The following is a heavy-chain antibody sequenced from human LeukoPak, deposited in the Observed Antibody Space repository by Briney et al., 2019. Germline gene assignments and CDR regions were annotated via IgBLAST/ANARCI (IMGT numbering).Heavy chain of an antibody. Sequence: GASVKVSCKASGGTISSYAISWVRQAPGQGLEWMGGIIPIFGTANYAQKFQGRVTITADESTSTAYMELSSLRSEDTAVYYCARGVTSGMTTVTFWFDPWGQGTLVTVSS. CDR1: GGTISSYA. CDR2: IIPIFGTA. V-gene: IGHV1-69*13. J-gene: IGHJ5*02. D-gene: IGHD4-17*01. CDR3: ARGVTSGMTTVTFWFDP.